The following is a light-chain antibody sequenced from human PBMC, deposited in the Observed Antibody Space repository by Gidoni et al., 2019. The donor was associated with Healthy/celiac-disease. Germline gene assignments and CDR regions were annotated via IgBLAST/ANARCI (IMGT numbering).Light chain of an antibody. CDR3: QQFYSTPLT. CDR2: WAS. Sequence: DIVMTQSPDSLAVSLGERATIHCTSSQSVLYSSNSKNYLAWYQQKPGQPPKLLISWASTRESGVPDRFSGSGSGTEFTLTISSLQAEDVALYFCQQFYSTPLTFGGGTKVEIK. J-gene: IGKJ4*01. CDR1: QSVLYSSNSKNY. V-gene: IGKV4-1*01.